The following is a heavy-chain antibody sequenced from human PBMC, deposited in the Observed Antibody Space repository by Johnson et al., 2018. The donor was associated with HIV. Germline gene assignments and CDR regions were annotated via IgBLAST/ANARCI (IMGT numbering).Heavy chain of an antibody. J-gene: IGHJ3*02. V-gene: IGHV3-30*03. CDR1: GFTFSSYG. Sequence: QVQLVESGGGVVQPGRSLRLSCAASGFTFSSYGMHWVRQAPGKGMDWVAFISYDGSKVYYADSVKGRFTISRDNSKNSLFLQMNSLRVEDTAVYYCARSGGYPNAFDMWGQGTLVTVPA. CDR3: ARSGGYPNAFDM. D-gene: IGHD6-13*01. CDR2: ISYDGSKV.